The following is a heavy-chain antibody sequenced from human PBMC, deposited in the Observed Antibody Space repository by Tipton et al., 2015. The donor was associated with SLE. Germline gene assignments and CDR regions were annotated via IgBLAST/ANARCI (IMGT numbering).Heavy chain of an antibody. CDR1: GFTFRTYS. Sequence: GSLRLSCAASGFTFRTYSMAWVRQSPGKGLEWVSLLSWDGGTTYYADSVKGRFIISRDNSKNSLYLQMNSLRTEDSALYYCARDKIPNWNEGGYFDYWGQGTLVTVSS. V-gene: IGHV3-43*01. CDR2: LSWDGGTT. D-gene: IGHD1-1*01. CDR3: ARDKIPNWNEGGYFDY. J-gene: IGHJ4*02.